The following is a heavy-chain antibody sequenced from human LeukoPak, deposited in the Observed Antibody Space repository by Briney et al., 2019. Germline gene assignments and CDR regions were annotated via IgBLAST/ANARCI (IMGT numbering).Heavy chain of an antibody. D-gene: IGHD2-8*01. V-gene: IGHV1-18*01. J-gene: IGHJ4*02. CDR3: AREGSRYCTNGVCYRGGYFDS. CDR1: GYTFTSYG. CDR2: ISAYNGNT. Sequence: ASVKVSCKASGYTFTSYGISWVRQAPGQGLEWMGWISAYNGNTNYAQKLQGRVTMTTDTSTSTAYMELRSLRSDDTAVYYCAREGSRYCTNGVCYRGGYFDSWGQGTLVTVSS.